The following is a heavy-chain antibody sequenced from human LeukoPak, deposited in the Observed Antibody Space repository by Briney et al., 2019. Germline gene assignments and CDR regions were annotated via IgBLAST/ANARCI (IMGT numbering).Heavy chain of an antibody. CDR2: ISYDGSHK. J-gene: IGHJ4*02. Sequence: GGSLRLSCAASGFTFSSYGIHWVRQAPGKGLEWVAVISYDGSHKYYADSVKGRFTISRDNSKNMLYLQMNSLRAEDTAVYYCAKKGYYDGSGYYMYYFDHWGQGTLVTVSS. D-gene: IGHD3-22*01. V-gene: IGHV3-30*18. CDR3: AKKGYYDGSGYYMYYFDH. CDR1: GFTFSSYG.